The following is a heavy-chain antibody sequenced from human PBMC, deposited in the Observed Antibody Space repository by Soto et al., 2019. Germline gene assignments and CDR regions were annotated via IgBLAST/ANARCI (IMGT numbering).Heavy chain of an antibody. Sequence: SETLSLTCTVSGGSISSSSYYWGWIRQPPGKGLEWIGSIYYSGSTYYNPSLKSRVNISVGTSKNQLSLKLSSVTAADTAVYYCARHGLGYCSSTSCYAFDYWGQGTLVTVSS. V-gene: IGHV4-39*01. CDR3: ARHGLGYCSSTSCYAFDY. D-gene: IGHD2-2*01. CDR2: IYYSGST. J-gene: IGHJ4*02. CDR1: GGSISSSSYY.